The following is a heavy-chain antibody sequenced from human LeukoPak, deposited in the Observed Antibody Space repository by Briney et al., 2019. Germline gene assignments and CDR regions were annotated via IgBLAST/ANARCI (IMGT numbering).Heavy chain of an antibody. V-gene: IGHV3-30-3*01. Sequence: GGSLRLSCAASGFTFTSYAMHWVRQAPCKGLEWVAVIAYDGSNKFYTDSVKGRFTISRDNSKNTLYLQMNSLRAEDTAVYYCARDLTVTSFDYWGQGTLVTVSS. J-gene: IGHJ4*02. CDR3: ARDLTVTSFDY. CDR2: IAYDGSNK. CDR1: GFTFTSYA. D-gene: IGHD4-17*01.